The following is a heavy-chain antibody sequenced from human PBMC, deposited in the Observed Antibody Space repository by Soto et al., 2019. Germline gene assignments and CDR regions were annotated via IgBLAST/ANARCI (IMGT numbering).Heavy chain of an antibody. Sequence: GGTLRLSCAASGFTFSRYSMNWVRKAPGKGLEWVSYISSGSSTIYYADSVKCRFTISRDNAKNSLYLQMNSVRAEDTAVYYCARISAAVSNAFDIWGQGTMVTVSS. CDR1: GFTFSRYS. CDR2: ISSGSSTI. CDR3: ARISAAVSNAFDI. J-gene: IGHJ3*02. D-gene: IGHD6-13*01. V-gene: IGHV3-48*01.